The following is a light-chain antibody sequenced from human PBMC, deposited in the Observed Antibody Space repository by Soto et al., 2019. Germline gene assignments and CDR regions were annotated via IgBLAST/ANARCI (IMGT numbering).Light chain of an antibody. CDR3: LQHHLFPYT. Sequence: DIQMTQSPSSLSASVGDRVTITCRASQYIRKNLGWYQQKPGKAPKYLISAASSLQGGVPSRFSGSVSGTEFTLTSSSLQPEVFATYLCLQHHLFPYTCGQGTRLEIK. V-gene: IGKV1-17*01. J-gene: IGKJ2*01. CDR1: QYIRKN. CDR2: AAS.